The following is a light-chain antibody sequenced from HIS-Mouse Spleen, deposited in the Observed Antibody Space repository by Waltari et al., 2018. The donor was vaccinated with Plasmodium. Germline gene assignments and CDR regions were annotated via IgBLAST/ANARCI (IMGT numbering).Light chain of an antibody. J-gene: IGLJ3*02. CDR1: ALPKQS. CDR2: EDS. V-gene: IGLV3-10*01. CDR3: YSTDSSGNHRV. Sequence: VSPGQTATITCSGDALPKQSAYWYQQKSGQAPVLVIYEDSKRPSGIPERFSGSSSGTMATLTISGAQVEDEADYYCYSTDSSGNHRVFGGGTKLTVL.